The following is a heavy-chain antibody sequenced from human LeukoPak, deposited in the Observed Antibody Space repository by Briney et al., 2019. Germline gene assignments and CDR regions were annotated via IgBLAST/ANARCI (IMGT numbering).Heavy chain of an antibody. CDR3: ARIEYDILTGYSDLGVRDY. Sequence: KPSETLSLTCTVSGGSISSYYWSWIRQPAGKGLEWIGRIYTSGSTNYNPSLKSRVTMSVDTSKNQFSLKLSSVTAADAAVYYCARIEYDILTGYSDLGVRDYWGQGTLVTVSS. CDR1: GGSISSYY. J-gene: IGHJ4*02. CDR2: IYTSGST. D-gene: IGHD3-9*01. V-gene: IGHV4-4*07.